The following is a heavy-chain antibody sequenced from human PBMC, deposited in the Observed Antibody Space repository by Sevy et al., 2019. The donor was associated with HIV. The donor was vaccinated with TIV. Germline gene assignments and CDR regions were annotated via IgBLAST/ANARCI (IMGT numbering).Heavy chain of an antibody. CDR3: ARERITGAKPDYFDY. Sequence: EGSLRLSCAVSGFTFSNYWMSWVRQAPGKGLECVANINQDGGEKYYLDSVKGRFFVSRDNAKNSLYLQMDSLRAEDTAVYYCARERITGAKPDYFDYWGQGTLVTVSS. D-gene: IGHD1-7*01. J-gene: IGHJ4*02. V-gene: IGHV3-7*01. CDR2: INQDGGEK. CDR1: GFTFSNYW.